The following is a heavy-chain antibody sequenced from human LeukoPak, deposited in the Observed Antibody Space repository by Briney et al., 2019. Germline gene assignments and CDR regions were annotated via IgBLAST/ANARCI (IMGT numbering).Heavy chain of an antibody. CDR3: ASTHYNWNYAI. V-gene: IGHV4-39*07. Sequence: SETLSLTCTLSGGSISSSSYYGGSVRQPPGRGLEWLGSIYYSGSTNYNPSLKSRVTISVDPSNIQFSLKLSSVTAADTAVYYCASTHYNWNYAIWGQGTMVTVSS. CDR2: IYYSGST. J-gene: IGHJ3*02. CDR1: GGSISSSSYY. D-gene: IGHD1-7*01.